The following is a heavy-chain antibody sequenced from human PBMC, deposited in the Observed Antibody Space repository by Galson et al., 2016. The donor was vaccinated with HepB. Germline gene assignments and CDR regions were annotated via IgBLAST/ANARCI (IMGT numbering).Heavy chain of an antibody. V-gene: IGHV1-69*05. J-gene: IGHJ4*02. CDR1: GGSFNNYA. D-gene: IGHD3-22*01. CDR2: IIPPLGTA. CDR3: ARITFYYDGADYSSGDY. Sequence: SVKVSCKASGGSFNNYAISWVRQAPGQGLEWMGGIIPPLGTANYADKFQGRVTITTDESTNTVHMELSGLRSEDTAVYFCARITFYYDGADYSSGDYWGPGTLVTVSS.